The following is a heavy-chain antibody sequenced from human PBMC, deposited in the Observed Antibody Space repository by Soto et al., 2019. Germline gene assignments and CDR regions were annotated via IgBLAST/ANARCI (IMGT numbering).Heavy chain of an antibody. D-gene: IGHD3-3*01. CDR1: GYNFAGYW. J-gene: IGHJ4*02. V-gene: IGHV5-51*01. CDR2: IYPSDSDT. Sequence: KISCKGSGYNFAGYWIAWVRQMPGKGLELMGIIYPSDSDTRYRPSFQGQVTISADKSISSAYLQWSSLRASDTAMYYCARGGVSTRTFDYWGPGTPVTVSS. CDR3: ARGGVSTRTFDY.